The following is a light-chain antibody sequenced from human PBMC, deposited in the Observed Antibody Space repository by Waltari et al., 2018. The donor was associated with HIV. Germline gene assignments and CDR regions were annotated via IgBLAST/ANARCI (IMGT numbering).Light chain of an antibody. CDR3: QQYNNWPPGYT. CDR1: QSVSSN. J-gene: IGKJ2*01. CDR2: AAS. V-gene: IGKV3-15*01. Sequence: EIVITQSPALLFMSAGERATFFCRASQSVSSNLAWYQQKFSQAPRLLIYAASTRATGIPARFSGSGSGTEFTLTISSLQSEDFAVYYCQQYNNWPPGYTFGQGTKLEIK.